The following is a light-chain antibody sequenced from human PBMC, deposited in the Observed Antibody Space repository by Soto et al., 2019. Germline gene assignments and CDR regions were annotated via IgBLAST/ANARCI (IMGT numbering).Light chain of an antibody. V-gene: IGLV1-51*01. CDR2: DDD. Sequence: QSVLTQPPSVSAAPGKKVTISCSGTIFDVGNNFVSWYQHFPGTAPKLLIYDDDRRPSGIPDRFSASKSGTSATLRIARVQIGDEADYYCASWDTDVSAVFGGGTKLTVL. J-gene: IGLJ2*01. CDR1: IFDVGNNF. CDR3: ASWDTDVSAV.